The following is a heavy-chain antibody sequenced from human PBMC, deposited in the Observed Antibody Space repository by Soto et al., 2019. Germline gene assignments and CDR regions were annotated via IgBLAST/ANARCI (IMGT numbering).Heavy chain of an antibody. D-gene: IGHD3-10*01. CDR2: ISSSGSTI. Sequence: LRLSCAASGFTFSSYEMIWVRQAPGKGLEWVSYISSSGSTIYYADSVKGRFTISRDNAKNSLYLQMNSLRAEDTAVCYCARVLLWSQTFDPWGQGTLVTVSS. CDR3: ARVLLWSQTFDP. V-gene: IGHV3-48*03. CDR1: GFTFSSYE. J-gene: IGHJ5*02.